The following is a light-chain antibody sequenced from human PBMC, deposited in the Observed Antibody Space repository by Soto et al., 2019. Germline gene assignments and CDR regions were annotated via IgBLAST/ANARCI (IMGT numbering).Light chain of an antibody. CDR3: QQRINWPPT. V-gene: IGKV3-11*01. CDR2: DAS. Sequence: EFGLTQSPATLSLSPGERATLSCRASQGISNYLAWYQQKPGQAPRLLIYDASNRATGIPARFSGSGSGTDFTLTISSLEPEDSAVYYCQQRINWPPTFGPGTKVDIK. CDR1: QGISNY. J-gene: IGKJ3*01.